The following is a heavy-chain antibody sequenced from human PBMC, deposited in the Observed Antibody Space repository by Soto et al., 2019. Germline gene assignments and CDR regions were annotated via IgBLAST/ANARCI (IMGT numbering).Heavy chain of an antibody. CDR3: TSKFGQLLADAFDI. CDR1: GGSLSSYY. V-gene: IGHV4-59*12. J-gene: IGHJ3*02. D-gene: IGHD3-10*01. Sequence: SETLSLTCVVSGGSLSSYYWSWIRQPPGKGLEWIGYIYYSGSTNYNPSLKSRVTISVDTSKNQFSLKLSSVTAADSAVYYCTSKFGQLLADAFDIWGQGTMVTVSS. CDR2: IYYSGST.